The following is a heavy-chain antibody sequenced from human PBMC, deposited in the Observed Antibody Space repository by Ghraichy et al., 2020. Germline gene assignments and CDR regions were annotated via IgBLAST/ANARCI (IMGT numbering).Heavy chain of an antibody. D-gene: IGHD3-16*02. Sequence: GSLRLSCAVSGYSIGSGYYWGWIRQPPGKGLVWIGDVYHSGGTYYNPSLQSRVTISLDTSKNQFSLRLISVPVADTAVYYCARAGVWGSYRPPYFDYWGQGTLVTVSS. J-gene: IGHJ4*02. CDR2: VYHSGGT. V-gene: IGHV4-38-2*01. CDR3: ARAGVWGSYRPPYFDY. CDR1: GYSIGSGYY.